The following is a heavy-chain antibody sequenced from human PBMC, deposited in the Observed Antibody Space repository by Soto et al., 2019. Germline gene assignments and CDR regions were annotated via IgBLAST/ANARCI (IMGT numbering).Heavy chain of an antibody. Sequence: QVQLVQSGAEVKKPGSSVKVSCKPSGGTFSSYTINWVRQAPGQGLEWMGRIIPILGIANYAQKFQVRVTITADKFTTTAYMELSSLTSEDTAVYFCARNVPDTAMAIYGMDVWGQGTTVTVSS. V-gene: IGHV1-69*02. CDR3: ARNVPDTAMAIYGMDV. CDR2: IIPILGIA. CDR1: GGTFSSYT. J-gene: IGHJ6*02. D-gene: IGHD5-18*01.